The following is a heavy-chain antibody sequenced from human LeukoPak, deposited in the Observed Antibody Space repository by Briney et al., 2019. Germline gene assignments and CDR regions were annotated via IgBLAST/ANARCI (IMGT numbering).Heavy chain of an antibody. CDR2: IYYSGST. D-gene: IGHD3-10*01. V-gene: IGHV4-59*02. CDR1: GDSVISYY. Sequence: PSETLSLTCTVSGDSVISYYWSWVRQPPGKGLEWIGFIYYSGSTNYNPSLRSRVTISVDTSKNQLSLNLSSMTAADTAVYYCARGRGYGSGSFLYWGQGTLVTVSS. CDR3: ARGRGYGSGSFLY. J-gene: IGHJ4*02.